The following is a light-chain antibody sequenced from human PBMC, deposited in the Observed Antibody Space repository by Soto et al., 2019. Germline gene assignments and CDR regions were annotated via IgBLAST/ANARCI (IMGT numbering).Light chain of an antibody. V-gene: IGLV2-8*01. CDR2: EVS. Sequence: QSALTQPPSASGSPGQSVTISCTGTSSDVGGYNYVSWYQQHPGKAPKLMIYEVSKRPSGVPDRFSGSKSGNTASLTVSGLQAEDEDDYYCSSYAGSNIGVFGTGTKVTVL. CDR1: SSDVGGYNY. CDR3: SSYAGSNIGV. J-gene: IGLJ1*01.